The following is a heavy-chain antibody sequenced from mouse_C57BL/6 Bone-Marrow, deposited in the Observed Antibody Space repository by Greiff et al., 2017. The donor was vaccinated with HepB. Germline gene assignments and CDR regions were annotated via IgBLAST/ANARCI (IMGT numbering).Heavy chain of an antibody. J-gene: IGHJ3*01. CDR3: ARLDDYDAWFAY. CDR2: IRNKANGYTT. V-gene: IGHV7-3*01. D-gene: IGHD2-4*01. CDR1: GFTFTDYY. Sequence: EVQGVESGGGLVQPGGSLSLSCAASGFTFTDYYMSWVRQPPGKALEWLGFIRNKANGYTTEYSASVKGRFTISRDNSQSILYLQMNALRAEDSATYYCARLDDYDAWFAYWGQGTRVTVSA.